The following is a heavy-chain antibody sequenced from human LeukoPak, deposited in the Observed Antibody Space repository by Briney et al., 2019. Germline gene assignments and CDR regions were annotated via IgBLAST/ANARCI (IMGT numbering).Heavy chain of an antibody. J-gene: IGHJ4*02. Sequence: PSETLSLTCTVSGGSISSYYWSWIRQPPGKGLEWIGYIYYSGSTNYNPSLKSRVTISVDTSKNQFSLKLSSVTAADTAVYYCARALGSSDYYFHFDYWGQGTLVTVSS. CDR3: ARALGSSDYYFHFDY. CDR2: IYYSGST. V-gene: IGHV4-59*01. D-gene: IGHD3-22*01. CDR1: GGSISSYY.